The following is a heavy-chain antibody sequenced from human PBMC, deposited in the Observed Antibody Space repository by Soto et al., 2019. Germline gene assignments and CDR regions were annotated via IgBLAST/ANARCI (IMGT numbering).Heavy chain of an antibody. CDR3: ARDFGCSSTSCGVYYYYMDV. V-gene: IGHV4-4*02. CDR1: SGSISSSNW. D-gene: IGHD2-2*01. Sequence: SETLSLTCAVSSGSISSSNWWSWVRQPPGKGLEWIGEIYHSGSTNYNPSLKSRVTISVDKSKNQFSLKLSSVTAADTAVYYCARDFGCSSTSCGVYYYYMDVWGKGTTVTVSS. J-gene: IGHJ6*03. CDR2: IYHSGST.